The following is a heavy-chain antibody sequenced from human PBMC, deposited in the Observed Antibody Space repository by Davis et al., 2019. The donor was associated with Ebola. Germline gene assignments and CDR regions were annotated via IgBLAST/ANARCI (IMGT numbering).Heavy chain of an antibody. V-gene: IGHV3-23*01. J-gene: IGHJ4*02. Sequence: GESLKISCAASGFTFSSYAMHWVRQVPGKGLEWVSVISGSGGSTNYADSVKGRFTISRDNSKNTLYLQMNSLRPEDTAVYYCARDSDDYCFDYWGQGTLVTVSS. CDR1: GFTFSSYA. D-gene: IGHD2-21*02. CDR2: ISGSGGST. CDR3: ARDSDDYCFDY.